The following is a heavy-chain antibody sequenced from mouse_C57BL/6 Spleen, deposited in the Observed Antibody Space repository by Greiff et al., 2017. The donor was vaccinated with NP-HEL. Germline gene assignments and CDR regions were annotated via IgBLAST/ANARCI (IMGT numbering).Heavy chain of an antibody. V-gene: IGHV1-4*01. CDR1: GYTFTSYT. Sequence: VQRVESGAELARPGASVKMSCKASGYTFTSYTMHWVKQRPGQGLEWIGYINPSSGYTKYNQKFKDKATLTADKSSSTAYMQLSSLTSEDSAVYYCARALDGYYYAMDYWGQGTSVTVSS. CDR3: ARALDGYYYAMDY. J-gene: IGHJ4*01. CDR2: INPSSGYT. D-gene: IGHD2-3*01.